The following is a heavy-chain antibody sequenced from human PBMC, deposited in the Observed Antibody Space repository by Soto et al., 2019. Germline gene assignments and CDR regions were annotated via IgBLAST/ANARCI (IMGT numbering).Heavy chain of an antibody. CDR3: APVDGYCTITTCYGSDYGMDV. CDR2: IFWTDDK. Sequence: QITLKESGPTLVKPTQTLTLTCTVSGFSLSTSGVGVAWIRQPPGKALDGLALIFWTDDKRYSPSRKSRLTITKDTSKKQVVLTMTYMDPVDTATYYCAPVDGYCTITTCYGSDYGMDVGGQGTTVTVSS. CDR1: GFSLSTSGVG. V-gene: IGHV2-5*01. J-gene: IGHJ6*02. D-gene: IGHD2-2*03.